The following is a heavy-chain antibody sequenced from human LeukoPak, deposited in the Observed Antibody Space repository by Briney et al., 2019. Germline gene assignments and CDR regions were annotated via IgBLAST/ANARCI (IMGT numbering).Heavy chain of an antibody. V-gene: IGHV4-59*01. CDR2: INYSGCT. CDR1: GGSIRSYY. CDR3: ARAYYYGSGSYAFDI. J-gene: IGHJ3*02. Sequence: PGETLTLACTVSGGSIRSYYWSWIRQSPGKGLEGIGYINYSGCTNYNPSLKSRVTISVDTSKNQFSLKLSSVTAADTAVYYCARAYYYGSGSYAFDIWGQGTIVTASS. D-gene: IGHD3-10*01.